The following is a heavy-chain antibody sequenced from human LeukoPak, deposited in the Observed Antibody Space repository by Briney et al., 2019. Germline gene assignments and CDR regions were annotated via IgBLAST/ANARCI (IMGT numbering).Heavy chain of an antibody. J-gene: IGHJ3*02. Sequence: GGSLRLSCAASGFTFSSYEMNWVRQAPGKGLEWVSYISWSGTTIYYADSVKGRFTLSRDNAKNSLYLQMNSLRVEDAAVYYCARGGSGGLVDAFDIWGQGTMVTVSS. CDR2: ISWSGTTI. CDR3: ARGGSGGLVDAFDI. V-gene: IGHV3-48*03. CDR1: GFTFSSYE. D-gene: IGHD3-16*01.